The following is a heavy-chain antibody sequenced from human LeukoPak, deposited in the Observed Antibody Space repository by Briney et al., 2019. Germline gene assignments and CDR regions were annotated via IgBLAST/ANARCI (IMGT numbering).Heavy chain of an antibody. CDR1: GGSFSGYY. J-gene: IGHJ4*02. V-gene: IGHV4-34*01. CDR3: VLLGATIMSFDY. Sequence: SETLSLTCAVYGGSFSGYYWSWIRQPPGEGLEWIGEINHSGSTNYNPSLKSRVTISVDTSKNQFSLKLSSVTAADTAVYYCVLLGATIMSFDYWGQGTLVTVSS. D-gene: IGHD1-26*01. CDR2: INHSGST.